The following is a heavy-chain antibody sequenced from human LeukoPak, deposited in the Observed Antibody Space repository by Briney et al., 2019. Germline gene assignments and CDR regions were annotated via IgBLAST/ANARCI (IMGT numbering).Heavy chain of an antibody. CDR3: AKTMSIAAAGTLSGAFDI. Sequence: ASVKVSCKASGYTFTSYGISWVRQAPGQGLEWMGWISAYNGNTNYAQKLQGRVTMTTDTSTSTAYMELRSLRSDDTAVYYCAKTMSIAAAGTLSGAFDIWGQGTMVTVSS. CDR2: ISAYNGNT. CDR1: GYTFTSYG. V-gene: IGHV1-18*01. J-gene: IGHJ3*02. D-gene: IGHD6-13*01.